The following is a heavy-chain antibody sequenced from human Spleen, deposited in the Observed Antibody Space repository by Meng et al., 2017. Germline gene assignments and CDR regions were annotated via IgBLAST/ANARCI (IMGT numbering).Heavy chain of an antibody. CDR1: GGSIRNYY. CDR2: IYYAGST. CDR3: ARDDIVVVPTASHAFDI. J-gene: IGHJ3*02. Sequence: SETLSLTCTVSGGSIRNYYWSWIRQPPGKGLEWIGYIYYAGSTNYNPSLKSRVTISVDTSKIQFSLSLSSVTAADTAVYYCARDDIVVVPTASHAFDIWGQGTMVTVSS. D-gene: IGHD2-2*01. V-gene: IGHV4-59*12.